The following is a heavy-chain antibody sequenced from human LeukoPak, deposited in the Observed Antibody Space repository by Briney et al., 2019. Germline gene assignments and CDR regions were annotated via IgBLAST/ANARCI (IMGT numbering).Heavy chain of an antibody. Sequence: GGSLRLSCAASGFTFGDYDMHWVRHAPGKGLEWVSLIRADGATTRYTDSVKGRFTISRDNSKDSLYLQMNSLRTEDTALYYRARDNTGSYEYWGQGTLVTVSS. CDR2: IRADGATT. V-gene: IGHV3-43*02. CDR3: ARDNTGSYEY. D-gene: IGHD1-26*01. CDR1: GFTFGDYD. J-gene: IGHJ4*02.